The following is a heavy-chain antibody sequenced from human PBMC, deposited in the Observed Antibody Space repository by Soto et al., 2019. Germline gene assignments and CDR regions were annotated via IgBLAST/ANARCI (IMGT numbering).Heavy chain of an antibody. Sequence: QVQLQESGPGLVKPSETLSLTCTVSGGSLTSYYWSWIRQPPGKGLEWIGFVYYTGIARYNPSLKSLVTTSVDPSKNQFALKLTSVTAADTAIYYGARRIVSTETFDYWGQGTLVTVSS. CDR1: GGSLTSYY. D-gene: IGHD5-12*01. CDR2: VYYTGIA. J-gene: IGHJ4*02. V-gene: IGHV4-59*08. CDR3: ARRIVSTETFDY.